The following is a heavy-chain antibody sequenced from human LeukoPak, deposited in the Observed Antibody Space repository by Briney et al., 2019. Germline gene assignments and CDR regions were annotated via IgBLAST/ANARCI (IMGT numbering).Heavy chain of an antibody. CDR2: IYSGGST. V-gene: IGHV3-66*01. J-gene: IGHJ3*02. CDR1: GFTVSSNY. CDR3: ARDAEGIDAFDI. Sequence: GGSLTLSCAASGFTVSSNYMSWVRQAPGKGLEWVSVIYSGGSTYYADSVKGRFTLSRDNSKNTLYFQLNSLRAEDTAVYYCARDAEGIDAFDIWGQGTMVTVSS.